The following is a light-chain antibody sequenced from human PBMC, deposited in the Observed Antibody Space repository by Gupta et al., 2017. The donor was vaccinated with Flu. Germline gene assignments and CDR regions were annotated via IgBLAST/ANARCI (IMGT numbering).Light chain of an antibody. Sequence: QSALTQPAPVSGSPGQPLTIACSGTSSDVGGTNSVSWYQHHPGKPPKLMIYDVSVRPSGVSNRFSGSKSGNTASLTISGLQDEDGADYYCSSYTSSSTVVFGGGTKLTVL. CDR3: SSYTSSSTVV. CDR1: SSDVGGTNS. CDR2: DVS. V-gene: IGLV2-14*03. J-gene: IGLJ2*01.